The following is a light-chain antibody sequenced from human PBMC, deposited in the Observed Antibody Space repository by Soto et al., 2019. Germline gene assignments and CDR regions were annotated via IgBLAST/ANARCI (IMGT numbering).Light chain of an antibody. Sequence: DIQMTQSPSSLSASVGDVVTITCRASQTISSYVNWYQQKPGKAPTLLIYAAETLYRGVPSSFSDSGSGTEFTLTIRHLQPEDFETYSHQQSHTPLTFGRGPKVDMK. J-gene: IGKJ4*01. V-gene: IGKV1-39*01. CDR1: QTISSY. CDR3: QQSHTPLT. CDR2: AAE.